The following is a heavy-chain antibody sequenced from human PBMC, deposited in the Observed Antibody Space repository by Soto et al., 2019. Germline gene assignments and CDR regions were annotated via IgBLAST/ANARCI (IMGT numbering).Heavy chain of an antibody. CDR3: ARYIPGVRYYGMDV. V-gene: IGHV3-23*01. J-gene: IGHJ6*02. D-gene: IGHD2-2*01. Sequence: GALRLFWSASGFNFRSYALKWVPQAPGKGLEWVSLIGESGTPTYYADSVKGRFTISRDNSGNTLFLEMYSLRAEDTAVYYCARYIPGVRYYGMDVWGQGTTVTVSS. CDR1: GFNFRSYA. CDR2: IGESGTPT.